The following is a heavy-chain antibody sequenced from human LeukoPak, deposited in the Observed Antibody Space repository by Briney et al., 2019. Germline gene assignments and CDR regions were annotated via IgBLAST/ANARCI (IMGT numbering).Heavy chain of an antibody. CDR3: ARHEQWLAYYFDY. D-gene: IGHD6-19*01. CDR1: GYSFTSYW. V-gene: IGHV5-10-1*01. Sequence: HGESLKISCKGSGYSFTSYWISWVRQMPGRGLEWVGRIDLSDSYTNYSPSFQGHVTIPADKSISTAYLQWSSLQASDTAMYYCARHEQWLAYYFDYWGQGTLVTVSS. CDR2: IDLSDSYT. J-gene: IGHJ4*02.